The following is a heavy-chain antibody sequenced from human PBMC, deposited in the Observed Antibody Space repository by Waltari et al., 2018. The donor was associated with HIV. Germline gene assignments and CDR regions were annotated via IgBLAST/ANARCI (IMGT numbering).Heavy chain of an antibody. D-gene: IGHD6-19*01. J-gene: IGHJ6*02. V-gene: IGHV1-24*01. CDR1: GYILTELS. Sequence: QVQLVQSGAEVKRPGASVKVSCKVSGYILTELSIHWVRQAPGKGLEWVGSFDPADGKTTYAQEFQGRVTMTEDTSTDTASMEVSSLRSEDTAVYYCATARQWLVDSGMDVWGQGTTVTVSS. CDR3: ATARQWLVDSGMDV. CDR2: FDPADGKT.